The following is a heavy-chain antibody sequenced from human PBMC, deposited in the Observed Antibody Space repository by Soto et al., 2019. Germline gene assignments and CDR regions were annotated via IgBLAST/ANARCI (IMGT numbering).Heavy chain of an antibody. CDR2: IYPGDSDT. CDR1: GYSFSSYW. Sequence: GESLKISCQGSGYSFSSYWIGWVRQMPSKGLEWMGIIYPGDSDTRYSPSFQGQVTISADKSISTTYLQWISLKASDTAIYYCARHMGANRAPLCYYGMDVLGQGTTVTVSS. J-gene: IGHJ6*02. V-gene: IGHV5-51*01. CDR3: ARHMGANRAPLCYYGMDV. D-gene: IGHD3-10*01.